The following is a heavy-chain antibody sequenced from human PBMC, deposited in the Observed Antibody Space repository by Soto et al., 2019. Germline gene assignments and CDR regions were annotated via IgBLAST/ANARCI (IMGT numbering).Heavy chain of an antibody. CDR1: GGSISRGGYY. V-gene: IGHV4-31*03. CDR2: IYYSGST. J-gene: IGHJ6*02. CDR3: ARELVVPAATHSNYXYYGMDV. Sequence: SETLSLTCTVSGGSISRGGYYWSWIRQHPGKGLEWIGYIYYSGSTYYNPSLKSRVTISVDTSKNQFSLKLSSVTAADTAVYYCARELVVPAATHSNYXYYGMDVWGQGTTVTVSS. D-gene: IGHD2-2*01.